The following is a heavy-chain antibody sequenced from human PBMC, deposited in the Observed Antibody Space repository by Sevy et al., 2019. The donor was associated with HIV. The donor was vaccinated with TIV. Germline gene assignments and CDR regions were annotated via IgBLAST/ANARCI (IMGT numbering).Heavy chain of an antibody. CDR3: AGYYDFWSGYPGMDV. J-gene: IGHJ6*02. CDR2: ISSSGSTI. Sequence: GGSLRLSCAASGFTFSDYYMSWIRQAPGKGLEWVSYISSSGSTIYYADSVKGRFTISRDNAKNSLYLQMNSLRAEGTAVYYCAGYYDFWSGYPGMDVWGQGTTVTVSS. V-gene: IGHV3-11*01. CDR1: GFTFSDYY. D-gene: IGHD3-3*01.